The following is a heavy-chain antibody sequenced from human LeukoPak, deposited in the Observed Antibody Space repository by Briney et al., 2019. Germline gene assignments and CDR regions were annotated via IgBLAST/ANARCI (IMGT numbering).Heavy chain of an antibody. D-gene: IGHD6-19*01. Sequence: GGSLRLSCAASGFTFSNYWMHWVRQAPGKGLVWVSRINTDGSSTSYVDSVKGRFTISRDNAKNSLYLQMNSLRAEDTAVYYCASWGIAVAPYWGQGTRVTVSS. J-gene: IGHJ4*02. CDR2: INTDGSST. CDR1: GFTFSNYW. CDR3: ASWGIAVAPY. V-gene: IGHV3-74*01.